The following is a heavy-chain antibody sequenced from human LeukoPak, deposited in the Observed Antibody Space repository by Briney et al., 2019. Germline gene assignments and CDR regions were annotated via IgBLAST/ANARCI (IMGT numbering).Heavy chain of an antibody. Sequence: GGSLRLSCVASGFTFSTYWMTWVRQAPGKGLEWVSAISGSGGSTYYADSVKGRFTISRDNSKNTLYLQMNSLRAEDTAVYYCAKDRGYSSHNWFDPWGQGTLVTVSS. D-gene: IGHD6-13*01. CDR3: AKDRGYSSHNWFDP. CDR2: ISGSGGST. J-gene: IGHJ5*02. CDR1: GFTFSTYW. V-gene: IGHV3-23*01.